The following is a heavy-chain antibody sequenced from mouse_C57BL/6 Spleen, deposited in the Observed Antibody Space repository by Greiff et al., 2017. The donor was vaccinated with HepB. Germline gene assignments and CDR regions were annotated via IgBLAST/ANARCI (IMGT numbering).Heavy chain of an antibody. D-gene: IGHD1-1*01. J-gene: IGHJ1*03. CDR2: INPNNGGT. CDR1: GYTFTDYY. Sequence: EVQLQQSGPELVKPGASVKISCKASGYTFTDYYMNWVKQSNGKSLEWIGDINPNNGGTSYNQKFKGKATLTVDKSSSTAYMELRSLTSEDCAVYYGARHHYYGSSHWYFDVWGTGTTGTVAS. V-gene: IGHV1-26*01. CDR3: ARHHYYGSSHWYFDV.